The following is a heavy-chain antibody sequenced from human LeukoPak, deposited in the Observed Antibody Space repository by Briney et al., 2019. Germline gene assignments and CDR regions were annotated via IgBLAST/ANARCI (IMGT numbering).Heavy chain of an antibody. CDR3: ATAIQNWFDP. CDR1: GGSFSGYY. J-gene: IGHJ5*02. Sequence: SETLSLTCAVYGGSFSGYYWSWLRQPPGKGLEWIGEINHSGSTNYNPSLKRRVTISVDTSKNQFSLKLSSVTAADTAVYYCATAIQNWFDPWGQGTLVTVSS. CDR2: INHSGST. V-gene: IGHV4-34*01.